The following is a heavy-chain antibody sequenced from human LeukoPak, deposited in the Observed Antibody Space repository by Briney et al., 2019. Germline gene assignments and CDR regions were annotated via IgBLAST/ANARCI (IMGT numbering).Heavy chain of an antibody. V-gene: IGHV3-30*18. D-gene: IGHD3-10*01. CDR1: GFTFSTCG. CDR2: ISYDGSDK. CDR3: AKDYNYGYGYYFDY. Sequence: GGSLRLSFAASGFTFSTCGMHWVRQAPGKGLEWVAVISYDGSDKFYADSVKGRFTISRDNSKNTLYLQMNSLRAEDTAVYYCAKDYNYGYGYYFDYWGQGTLVTVSS. J-gene: IGHJ4*02.